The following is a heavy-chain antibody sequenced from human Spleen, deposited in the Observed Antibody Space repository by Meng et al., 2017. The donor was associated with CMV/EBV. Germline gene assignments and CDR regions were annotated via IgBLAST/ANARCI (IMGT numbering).Heavy chain of an antibody. CDR2: INSDGSST. CDR3: VRDNHGFGELRQDV. V-gene: IGHV3-74*01. CDR1: GFTLSSYG. J-gene: IGHJ6*02. Sequence: GGSLRLSCAASGFTLSSYGMHWARQAPGKGLVWVSRINSDGSSTSYADSVKGRFTISRDNAKKSLYLQMNSLRPEDTALYYCVRDNHGFGELRQDVWGQGTTVTVSS. D-gene: IGHD3-10*01.